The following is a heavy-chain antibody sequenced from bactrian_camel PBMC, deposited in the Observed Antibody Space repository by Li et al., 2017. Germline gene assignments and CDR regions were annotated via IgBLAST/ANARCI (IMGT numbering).Heavy chain of an antibody. Sequence: HVQLVESGGGLVQPGGSLRLSCAASGYTAGIKYMGWFRQSPGKEREGVAAIARYSVVYADSVRGRFTISKDNDRNTLYLQMNSLKLEDAATYYCATGPGSGGYCSTIEEKYVRWGQGTQVTVS. CDR2: IARYSV. CDR1: GYTAGIKY. V-gene: IGHV3S53*01. J-gene: IGHJ4*01. CDR3: ATGPGSGGYCSTIEEKYVR. D-gene: IGHD2*01.